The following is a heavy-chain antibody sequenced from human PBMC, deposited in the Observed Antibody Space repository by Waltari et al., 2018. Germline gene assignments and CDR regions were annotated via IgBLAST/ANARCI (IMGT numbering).Heavy chain of an antibody. CDR3: TRDSEWLLPSINNYYYAMDV. V-gene: IGHV3-74*03. J-gene: IGHJ6*02. CDR2: INSDGSDT. D-gene: IGHD3-22*01. Sequence: ELQLVESGGGLFKRGGSWRLSFAASACPSIGACRLWVAHPPGKGLVWVSRINSDGSDTTYADSVRGRFTLSRDNAKKTMYLQMNSLRVEDTAVYYCTRDSEWLLPSINNYYYAMDVWGQGTTVTVSS. CDR1: ACPSIGAC.